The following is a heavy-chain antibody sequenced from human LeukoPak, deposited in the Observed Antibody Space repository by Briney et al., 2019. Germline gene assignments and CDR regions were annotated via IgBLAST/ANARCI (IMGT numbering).Heavy chain of an antibody. CDR2: IYYSGST. CDR3: ARNYYGSGSYYFNWFDP. CDR1: GGSISSSSYY. V-gene: IGHV4-39*07. J-gene: IGHJ5*02. D-gene: IGHD3-10*01. Sequence: SETLSLTCTVSGGSISSSSYYWGWIRQPPGKGLEWIGSIYYSGSTYYNPSLKSRVTISVDTSKNQFSLKLSSVTAADTAVYYCARNYYGSGSYYFNWFDPWGQGTLVTVSS.